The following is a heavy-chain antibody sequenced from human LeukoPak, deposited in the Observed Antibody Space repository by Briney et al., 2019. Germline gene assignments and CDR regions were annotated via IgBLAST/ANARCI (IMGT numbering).Heavy chain of an antibody. Sequence: GGSLRLSCAASGFTFSTYWMHWVRQVPGKGLVWVSRINSDESRTNYADSVKGRFTISRDNAKNSLYLQMNSLRAEDTALYHCARGITSFYGDSALDYWGQGTLVTVSS. CDR2: INSDESRT. J-gene: IGHJ4*02. CDR3: ARGITSFYGDSALDY. CDR1: GFTFSTYW. D-gene: IGHD4-17*01. V-gene: IGHV3-74*01.